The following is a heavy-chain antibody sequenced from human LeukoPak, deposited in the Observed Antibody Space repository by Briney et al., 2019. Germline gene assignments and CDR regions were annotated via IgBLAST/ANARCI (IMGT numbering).Heavy chain of an antibody. V-gene: IGHV3-30*02. Sequence: PGGSLRLSCAASGFTFEDYGMHWVRQAPGKGLEWVAFIRFDGSNKYYADSVKGRFTISRDNSKNTLYLQMNSLRAEDTAVYYCAKDGDSYSYVEENWFDPWGQGTLVTVSS. D-gene: IGHD5-18*01. J-gene: IGHJ5*02. CDR1: GFTFEDYG. CDR3: AKDGDSYSYVEENWFDP. CDR2: IRFDGSNK.